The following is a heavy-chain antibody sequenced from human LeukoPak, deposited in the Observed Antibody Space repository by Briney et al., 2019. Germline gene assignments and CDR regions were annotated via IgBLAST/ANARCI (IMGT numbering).Heavy chain of an antibody. J-gene: IGHJ4*02. CDR2: IYHSGST. CDR3: AKATVGFDY. Sequence: SETLSLTCAVSGGSISSGGYSWRWIRQPPGKGLEWIGYIYHSGSTYYNPSLKSRITISVDTSKNQFSLKLSSVTAADTAIYYCAKATVGFDYWGQGTLVTVSS. CDR1: GGSISSGGYS. V-gene: IGHV4-30-2*02. D-gene: IGHD4-23*01.